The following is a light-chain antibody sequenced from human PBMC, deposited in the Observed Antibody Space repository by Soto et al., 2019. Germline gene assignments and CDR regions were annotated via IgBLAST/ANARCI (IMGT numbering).Light chain of an antibody. Sequence: IVLTQSPGTLSLSPGERATLSCRASQSVSRNYLAWYQQKAGQAPRLLIYGASSRATGIPDRFSVSGSGTDFTLTISRLEPEDFAVYYCQQHDSSPYTFGQGTKLEIK. CDR2: GAS. CDR3: QQHDSSPYT. CDR1: QSVSRNY. V-gene: IGKV3-20*01. J-gene: IGKJ2*01.